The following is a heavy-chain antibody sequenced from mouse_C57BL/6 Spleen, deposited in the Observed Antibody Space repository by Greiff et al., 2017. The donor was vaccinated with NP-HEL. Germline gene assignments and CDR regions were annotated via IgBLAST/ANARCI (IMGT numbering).Heavy chain of an antibody. CDR1: GYTFTSYW. CDR3: ARSGDYYGSSYYFDY. Sequence: QVQLQQPGAELVRPGTSVKLSCTASGYTFTSYWMHWVKQRPGQGLEWIGVIDPSDSYTNYNQKFKGKATLTVDTSSSTAYMQLSSLTSEDSAVYYCARSGDYYGSSYYFDYWGQGTTLTVSS. CDR2: IDPSDSYT. V-gene: IGHV1-59*01. J-gene: IGHJ2*01. D-gene: IGHD1-1*01.